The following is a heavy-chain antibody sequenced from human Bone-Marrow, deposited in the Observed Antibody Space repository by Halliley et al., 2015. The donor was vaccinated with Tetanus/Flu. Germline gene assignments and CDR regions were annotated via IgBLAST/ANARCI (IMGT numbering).Heavy chain of an antibody. CDR1: GGSIKSFF. CDR3: ARGYGPLDH. J-gene: IGHJ4*02. V-gene: IGHV4-59*01. CDR2: VYDSGST. Sequence: TLSLTCTVSGGSIKSFFWSWIRQSPPKGLEWLGYVYDSGSTNYNPSLKSRVPISAATSKNQLSLKLTSVTAADTAVYFCARGYGPLDHWGQGTLVTVSS. D-gene: IGHD5-18*01.